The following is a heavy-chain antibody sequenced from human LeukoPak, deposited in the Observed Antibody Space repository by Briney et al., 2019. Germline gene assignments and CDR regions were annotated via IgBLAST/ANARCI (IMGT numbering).Heavy chain of an antibody. Sequence: ASVKVSCKASGYTFTSYGNSWVRQAPGQGLEWMGWISAYNGNTNYAQKLQGRVTMTTDTSTSTAYMELRSLRSDDTAVYYCARITYCSGGSCYENNWFDPWGQGTLVTVSS. D-gene: IGHD2-15*01. J-gene: IGHJ5*02. V-gene: IGHV1-18*01. CDR1: GYTFTSYG. CDR3: ARITYCSGGSCYENNWFDP. CDR2: ISAYNGNT.